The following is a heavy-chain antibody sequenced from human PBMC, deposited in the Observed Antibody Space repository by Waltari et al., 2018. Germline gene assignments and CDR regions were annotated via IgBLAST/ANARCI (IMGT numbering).Heavy chain of an antibody. J-gene: IGHJ5*02. CDR2: IYYTGST. D-gene: IGHD2-21*02. CDR1: GGSIRGFY. Sequence: QVQLQESGPSLLKPSETLSLIGPVSGGSIRGFYWSWVRQPPGKGLDWIGYIYYTGSTNFTPSLKSRVTMSVDTSKNQFSLKLSAVTAADTAFYYCARGGGGDWEWFDPWGQGTLVTVSS. V-gene: IGHV4-59*01. CDR3: ARGGGGDWEWFDP.